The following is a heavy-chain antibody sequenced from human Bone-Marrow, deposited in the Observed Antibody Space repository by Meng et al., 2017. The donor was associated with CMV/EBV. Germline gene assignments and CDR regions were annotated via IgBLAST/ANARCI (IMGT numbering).Heavy chain of an antibody. CDR3: ARDRDDFWSGSMGY. D-gene: IGHD3-3*01. CDR1: GGTFSSYA. Sequence: SVKVSCKASGGTFSSYAISWVRQAPGQGLEWMGGIIPILGIANYAQKFQGRVTITADKSTCTAYMELSSLRSEDTAVYYCARDRDDFWSGSMGYWGQGTLVTVSS. V-gene: IGHV1-69*10. J-gene: IGHJ4*02. CDR2: IIPILGIA.